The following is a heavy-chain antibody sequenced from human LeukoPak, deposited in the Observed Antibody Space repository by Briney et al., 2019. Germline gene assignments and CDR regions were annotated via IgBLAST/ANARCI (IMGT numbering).Heavy chain of an antibody. Sequence: GGSLRLSCAASGFTFSSYAMSWVRQAPGKGLEWVSAISGNGGSKYYADSVKGRFTISRDNSKNTVYLQMNSLRDEDTAVYYCAKSHFYAKPYWFDPWGQGTLVTVSS. V-gene: IGHV3-23*01. J-gene: IGHJ5*02. CDR1: GFTFSSYA. CDR3: AKSHFYAKPYWFDP. D-gene: IGHD2/OR15-2a*01. CDR2: ISGNGGSK.